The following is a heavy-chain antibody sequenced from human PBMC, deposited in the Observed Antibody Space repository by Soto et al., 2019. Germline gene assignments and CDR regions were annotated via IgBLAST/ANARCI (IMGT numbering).Heavy chain of an antibody. CDR2: ISYDGSNK. CDR3: ARDLTFDLLRRSGWYAGYYYGMDV. J-gene: IGHJ6*02. Sequence: GGSLRLSCAASGFTFSSYAMYWFRQAPGKGLEWVAVISYDGSNKYYADSVKGRFAISRDNSKNTLYLQMNSLRAEDTAVYYCARDLTFDLLRRSGWYAGYYYGMDVWGRGTTVTVS. CDR1: GFTFSSYA. D-gene: IGHD6-19*01. V-gene: IGHV3-30*09.